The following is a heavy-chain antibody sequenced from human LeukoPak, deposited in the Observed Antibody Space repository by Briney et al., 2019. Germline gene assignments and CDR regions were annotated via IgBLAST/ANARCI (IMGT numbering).Heavy chain of an antibody. Sequence: SVKVSCTASGGTFSSYAISWVRQAPGQGLEWMGGIIPIFGTANYAQKFQGRVTITADESTSTAYMELRSLRSDDTAVYYCARDPYGYFDYWGQGTLVTVSS. CDR1: GGTFSSYA. CDR3: ARDPYGYFDY. CDR2: IIPIFGTA. V-gene: IGHV1-69*13. J-gene: IGHJ4*02. D-gene: IGHD3-10*01.